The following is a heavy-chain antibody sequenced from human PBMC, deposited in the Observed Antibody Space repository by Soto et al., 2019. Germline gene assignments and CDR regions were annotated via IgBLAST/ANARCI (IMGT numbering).Heavy chain of an antibody. D-gene: IGHD4-17*01. CDR1: GYTFTSYY. CDR3: ARDLGHATDGDYPYYHYYYGMDV. CDR2: INPSGGST. J-gene: IGHJ6*02. V-gene: IGHV1-46*04. Sequence: QVQLVQSGAEVKKPGASVKVSCKASGYTFTSYYMHWVRQAPGQGLEWMGIINPSGGSTSYAQKLQGRLPMTRATSTSTVYMERSSLRSADTAVYYSARDLGHATDGDYPYYHYYYGMDVWGQGTTVTVSS.